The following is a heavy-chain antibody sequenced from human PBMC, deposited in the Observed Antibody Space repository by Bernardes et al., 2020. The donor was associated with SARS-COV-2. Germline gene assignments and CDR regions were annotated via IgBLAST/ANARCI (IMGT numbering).Heavy chain of an antibody. Sequence: ASVKVSCKVSGYTLSDLAMHWVRQAPGQGLEWMGWISAYNGNTNYAQKLQGRVTMTTDTSTSTAYMELRSLRSDDTAVYYCARDADRTMVRGVIIATPHNWFDPWGQGTLVTVSS. CDR2: ISAYNGNT. D-gene: IGHD3-10*01. J-gene: IGHJ5*02. V-gene: IGHV1-18*01. CDR3: ARDADRTMVRGVIIATPHNWFDP. CDR1: GYTLSDLA.